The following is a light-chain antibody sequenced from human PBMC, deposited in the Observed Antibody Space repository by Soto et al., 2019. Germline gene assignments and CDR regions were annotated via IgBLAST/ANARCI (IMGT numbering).Light chain of an antibody. V-gene: IGKV1-33*01. CDR3: QQFDDLPLT. J-gene: IGKJ4*01. Sequence: DIQMTQSPSSLSASVGDRVTITCQASHDIKKYLNWYQQKAHKVPKLLIHDASTLASGVPSRFTGGGSGTDFTLTINNLQHEDVATYYCQQFDDLPLTFGGGTKVDIK. CDR1: HDIKKY. CDR2: DAS.